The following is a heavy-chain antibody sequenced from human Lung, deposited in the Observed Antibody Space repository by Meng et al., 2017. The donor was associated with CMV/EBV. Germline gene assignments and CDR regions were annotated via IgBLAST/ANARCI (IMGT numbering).Heavy chain of an antibody. J-gene: IGHJ6*02. V-gene: IGHV3-21*01. CDR3: ARGVGSYDFWSAYSYYYGLDV. D-gene: IGHD3-3*01. Sequence: GGSLRLXCTASGFTFSDYSMNWVRQAPGKGLEWVSSISSSDYIYYADSVRGRFTISRDNAKHSLYLQMNSLRAEDTAVYYCARGVGSYDFWSAYSYYYGLDVXGQGXTVTVSS. CDR2: ISSSDYI. CDR1: GFTFSDYS.